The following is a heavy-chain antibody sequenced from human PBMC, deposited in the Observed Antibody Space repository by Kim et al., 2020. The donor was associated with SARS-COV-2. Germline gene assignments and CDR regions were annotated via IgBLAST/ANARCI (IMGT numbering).Heavy chain of an antibody. CDR3: ARDGLRYFGWTTPPYYYYGMDV. J-gene: IGHJ6*02. D-gene: IGHD3-9*01. CDR2: IWYDGSNK. V-gene: IGHV3-33*01. CDR1: GFTFSSYG. Sequence: GGSLRLSCAASGFTFSSYGMHWVRQAPGKGLEWVAVIWYDGSNKYYADSVKGRFTISRDNSKNTLYLQMNSLRAEDTAVYYCARDGLRYFGWTTPPYYYYGMDVWGQETTVTVSS.